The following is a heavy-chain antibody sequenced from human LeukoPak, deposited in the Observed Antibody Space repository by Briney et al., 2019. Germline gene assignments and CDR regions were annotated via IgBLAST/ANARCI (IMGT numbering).Heavy chain of an antibody. J-gene: IGHJ2*01. CDR1: GGSISSHY. Sequence: SETLSLTCTVSGGSISSHYWSWIRQPPGKGLEWIGYIYYSGSTNYNPSLKSRVTISVDTSKNQFSLKLSSVTAADTAVYYCARGSSSSYGDWYFDLWGRGTLVTVSS. V-gene: IGHV4-59*11. D-gene: IGHD6-6*01. CDR2: IYYSGST. CDR3: ARGSSSSYGDWYFDL.